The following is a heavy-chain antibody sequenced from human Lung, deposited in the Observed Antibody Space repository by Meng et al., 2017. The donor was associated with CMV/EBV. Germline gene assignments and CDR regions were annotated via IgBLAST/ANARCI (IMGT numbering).Heavy chain of an antibody. D-gene: IGHD2-2*01. Sequence: ETLSLTCAASGFTFSSYSMNWVRQAPGKGLEWVSSISSSSSYIYYADSVKGRFTISRDNAKNSLYLQMNSLRAEDTAVYYCAVYCSSTSCHRDGMDVWGQGTTVTVSS. CDR3: AVYCSSTSCHRDGMDV. CDR2: ISSSSSYI. J-gene: IGHJ6*02. V-gene: IGHV3-21*01. CDR1: GFTFSSYS.